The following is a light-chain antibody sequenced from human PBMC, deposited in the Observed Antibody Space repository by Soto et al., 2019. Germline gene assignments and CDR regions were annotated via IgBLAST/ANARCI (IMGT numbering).Light chain of an antibody. CDR3: SSYTSSSTV. J-gene: IGLJ1*01. Sequence: QSVLTQPASVSGSPGQSITIFCTGNSSDVGGYNYVSWYQQTPGKAPKLMIYDVSNRPSGVSNRFSGSKSGNTASLTISGLQAEDEADYYCSSYTSSSTVFGTGTKVTVL. V-gene: IGLV2-14*01. CDR2: DVS. CDR1: SSDVGGYNY.